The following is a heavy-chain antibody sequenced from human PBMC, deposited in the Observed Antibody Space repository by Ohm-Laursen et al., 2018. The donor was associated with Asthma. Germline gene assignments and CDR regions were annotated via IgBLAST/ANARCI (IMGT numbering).Heavy chain of an antibody. D-gene: IGHD1-26*01. Sequence: SLRLSCAVSGCNLSSYAMGWVRQAPGRGVEWVSASSGSGGSTYYADSVKGRFTISRDNARNSVYLQMNSLRAEDTALYYCARIGPEWELPGREYSLHHWGEGTLVTVSS. V-gene: IGHV3-23*01. J-gene: IGHJ1*01. CDR1: GCNLSSYA. CDR3: ARIGPEWELPGREYSLHH. CDR2: SSGSGGST.